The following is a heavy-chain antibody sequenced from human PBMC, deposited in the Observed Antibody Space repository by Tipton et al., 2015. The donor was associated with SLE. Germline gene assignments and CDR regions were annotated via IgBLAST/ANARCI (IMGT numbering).Heavy chain of an antibody. CDR2: ISSSGSPI. V-gene: IGHV3-48*03. CDR1: GFTFSSYE. CDR3: AGELRYFDWLSPSYGMDV. D-gene: IGHD3-9*01. Sequence: VQSGGSLRLSCAASGFTFSSYEMNWVRQAPGKGLEWVSYISSSGSPIFYADSVKGRFSISRDNAKNSLYLQMNSLRAEVTAVYYCAGELRYFDWLSPSYGMDVWGQGTTVTVSS. J-gene: IGHJ6*02.